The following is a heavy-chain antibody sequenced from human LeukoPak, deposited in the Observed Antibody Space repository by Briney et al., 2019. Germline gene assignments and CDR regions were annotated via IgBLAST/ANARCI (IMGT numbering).Heavy chain of an antibody. CDR2: IYYSGST. CDR3: ARDPSYGCFDY. J-gene: IGHJ4*02. Sequence: SETLSLTCTVSGGSISSSSYYWGWIRQPPGKGLEWIGSIYYSGSTYYNPSLKSRVTISVDTSKNQFSLKLSSVTAADTAVYYCARDPSYGCFDYWGQGTLVTVSS. CDR1: GGSISSSSYY. D-gene: IGHD5-18*01. V-gene: IGHV4-39*07.